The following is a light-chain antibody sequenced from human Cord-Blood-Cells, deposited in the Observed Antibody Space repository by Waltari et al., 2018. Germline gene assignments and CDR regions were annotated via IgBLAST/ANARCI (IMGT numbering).Light chain of an antibody. Sequence: QSALTQPASVSGSPGQSITISCTGTSSDVGGYNYVSWYQQHPGKAPKLMIYDVSNRAAWLYNRLSGSKAGNTASLTISGLQAEDEADYYCSSYTSSSTQVFGGGTKLTVL. CDR1: SSDVGGYNY. J-gene: IGLJ3*02. CDR2: DVS. CDR3: SSYTSSSTQV. V-gene: IGLV2-14*01.